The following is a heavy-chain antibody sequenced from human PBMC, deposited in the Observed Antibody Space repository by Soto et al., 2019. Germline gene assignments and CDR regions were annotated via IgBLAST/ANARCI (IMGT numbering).Heavy chain of an antibody. J-gene: IGHJ6*02. CDR3: ARRGGSSSGSYYYAMDV. CDR1: SDSMNSGGYY. D-gene: IGHD6-6*01. Sequence: QVQLQESGPGLVKPSQTLSLTCSVSSDSMNSGGYYWSWIRQHPGKGLEWIGYIYSNGDTYYNPSLKSRVTISVDTSKTQFSLNLTSVTAAETAVYYCARRGGSSSGSYYYAMDVWGQGTTVTVSS. CDR2: IYSNGDT. V-gene: IGHV4-31*03.